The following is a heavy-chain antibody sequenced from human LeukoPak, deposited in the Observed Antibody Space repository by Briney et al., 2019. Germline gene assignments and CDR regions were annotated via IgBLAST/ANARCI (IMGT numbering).Heavy chain of an antibody. V-gene: IGHV3-30*03. Sequence: PGGSLRLSCAASGFTFSSYGMHWVRQAPGKGLEWVAVISYDGSNKYYADSVKGRFTISRDNSKNTLYLQMNSLRVEDTALYYCARGYYYGSRSYAYFDYWGQGTLVTVSS. CDR3: ARGYYYGSRSYAYFDY. J-gene: IGHJ4*02. CDR2: ISYDGSNK. D-gene: IGHD3-10*01. CDR1: GFTFSSYG.